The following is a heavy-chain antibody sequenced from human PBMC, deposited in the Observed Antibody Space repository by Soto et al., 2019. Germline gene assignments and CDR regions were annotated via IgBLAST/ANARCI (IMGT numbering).Heavy chain of an antibody. J-gene: IGHJ4*02. CDR1: GFTVSSNH. Sequence: GGSLRLSCSASGFTVSSNHMSWVRQAPGKGLEWVSVIYSGGSTYYADSVKGRFTISRDNSKNTLYLQMDSLRAEDTAVYYCARSGPYGDYDYWGQGTLVTVSS. CDR3: ARSGPYGDYDY. D-gene: IGHD4-17*01. V-gene: IGHV3-66*01. CDR2: IYSGGST.